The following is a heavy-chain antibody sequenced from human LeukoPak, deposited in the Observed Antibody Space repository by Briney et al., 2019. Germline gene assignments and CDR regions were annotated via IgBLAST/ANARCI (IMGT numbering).Heavy chain of an antibody. D-gene: IGHD3-10*01. J-gene: IGHJ5*02. Sequence: SETLSLTCTVSGGSISSYYWSWIRQPAGKGLEWIGRIYTSGSTNYNPSLKSRVTVSVDTSKNQFSLKLSSVTAADTAVYYCARYPFYYGSGSYNNWFDPWGQGTLVTVSS. V-gene: IGHV4-4*07. CDR1: GGSISSYY. CDR3: ARYPFYYGSGSYNNWFDP. CDR2: IYTSGST.